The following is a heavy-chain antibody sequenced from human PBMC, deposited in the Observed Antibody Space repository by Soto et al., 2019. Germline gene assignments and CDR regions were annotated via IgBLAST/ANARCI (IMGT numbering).Heavy chain of an antibody. J-gene: IGHJ5*02. CDR1: GGSISSSSYY. Sequence: QLQLQESGPGLVKPSETLSLTCTVSGGSISSSSYYWGWIRQPPGKGLEWIGSIYYSGSTYYNPSLKSRVTISVDTSKNQFSLKLSSVTAADTAVYYCARQVVAYCSGGSYYSPNRHWFDPWGQGTLVTVSS. V-gene: IGHV4-39*01. CDR2: IYYSGST. CDR3: ARQVVAYCSGGSYYSPNRHWFDP. D-gene: IGHD2-15*01.